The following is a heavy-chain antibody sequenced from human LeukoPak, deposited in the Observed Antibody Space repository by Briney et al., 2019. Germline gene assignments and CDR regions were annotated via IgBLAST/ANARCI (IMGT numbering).Heavy chain of an antibody. CDR3: ARRDSSGYYTS. D-gene: IGHD3-22*01. V-gene: IGHV4-59*01. Sequence: PSETLSLTCTVSGGSISSYYWSWIRQPPGKGLEWIGYIYYSGSTNYNPSLKSRVTISVDTSKNQFSLKLSSVTAADTAVYYCARRDSSGYYTSWGQGTLVTVSS. CDR2: IYYSGST. J-gene: IGHJ5*02. CDR1: GGSISSYY.